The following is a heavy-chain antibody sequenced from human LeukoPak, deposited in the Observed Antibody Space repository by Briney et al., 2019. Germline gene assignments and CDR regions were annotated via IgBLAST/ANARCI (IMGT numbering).Heavy chain of an antibody. J-gene: IGHJ4*02. CDR1: GYSFTNYW. V-gene: IGHV5-51*01. D-gene: IGHD3-10*01. Sequence: PGESLKISCKGSGYSFTNYWIGWVRQMPGKGLEWMGIIYPGDSDTRYSPSFQGQVTISADKSISTAYLQWSSLKASDTAMYYCARPASMVRGVIGYRGQGTLVTVSS. CDR3: ARPASMVRGVIGY. CDR2: IYPGDSDT.